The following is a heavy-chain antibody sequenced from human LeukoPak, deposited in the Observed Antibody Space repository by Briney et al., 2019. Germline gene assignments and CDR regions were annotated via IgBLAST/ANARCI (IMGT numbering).Heavy chain of an antibody. CDR3: AKDFFDSSSCYYFDY. CDR2: ISGSGGST. J-gene: IGHJ4*02. V-gene: IGHV3-23*01. D-gene: IGHD3-22*01. Sequence: GGSLRLSCAASGFTFRTYAMSWVRQPPGKGLEWVSAISGSGGSTYSADSVKGRFTISRDNSKHTLYLEMNSLRAVDTAVYYCAKDFFDSSSCYYFDYWGQGTLVTVSS. CDR1: GFTFRTYA.